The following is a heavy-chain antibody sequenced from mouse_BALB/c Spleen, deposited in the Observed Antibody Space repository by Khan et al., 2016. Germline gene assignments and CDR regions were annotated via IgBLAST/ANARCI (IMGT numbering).Heavy chain of an antibody. D-gene: IGHD2-1*01. J-gene: IGHJ3*01. CDR1: GFNIKDFY. CDR3: SSEGNILAWFAY. Sequence: VQLQQSGAELVRSGASVKLSCTASGFNIKDFYIHWVQQRPEQGLEWIGWLDPEHGDTGYAPKFQGKAAMPADTSSNTAYLHLSSLTSEDTAVYCCSSEGNILAWFAYWGQGTLVTVSA. V-gene: IGHV14-4*02. CDR2: LDPEHGDT.